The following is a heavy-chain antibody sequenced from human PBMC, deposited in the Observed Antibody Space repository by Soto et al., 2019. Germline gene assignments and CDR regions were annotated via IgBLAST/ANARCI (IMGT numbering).Heavy chain of an antibody. D-gene: IGHD3-10*02. J-gene: IGHJ4*02. V-gene: IGHV4-34*01. CDR2: IDHSGSS. Sequence: SETLSLTCGVYGGSFSGYYWNWIRQPPGKGLEWIGEIDHSGSSNFNPFLKSRVTISVDTSKNQFSLKLSSVTAADTAVYFCAGMFLFGDLLFDYWGPGTLVTVSS. CDR3: AGMFLFGDLLFDY. CDR1: GGSFSGYY.